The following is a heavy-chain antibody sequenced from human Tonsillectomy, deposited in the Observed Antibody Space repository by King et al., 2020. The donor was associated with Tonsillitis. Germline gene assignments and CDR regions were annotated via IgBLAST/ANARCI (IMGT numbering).Heavy chain of an antibody. CDR2: ISAYHGNT. CDR3: ARGGGEYDVLTGYPL. D-gene: IGHD3-9*01. J-gene: IGHJ4*02. Sequence: QLVQSGAEVKEPGASVKVSCKASGYTFTNYGISWVRQAPGQGLEWMGWISAYHGNTNYPQNLPGRVTMTTDTSTSTAYMELRSLRSDDTAVYYCARGGGEYDVLTGYPLWGQGTLVTVSS. CDR1: GYTFTNYG. V-gene: IGHV1-18*01.